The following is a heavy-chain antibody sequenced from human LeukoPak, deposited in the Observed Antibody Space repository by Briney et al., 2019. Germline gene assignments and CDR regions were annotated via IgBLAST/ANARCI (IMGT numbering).Heavy chain of an antibody. CDR2: IVVGSGNT. D-gene: IGHD5-24*01. CDR3: AAELRMGGYNSD. V-gene: IGHV1-58*01. Sequence: SVKVSCKASGFTFTSSAVQWVRQARGQRLEWIGWIVVGSGNTNYAQKFQERVTITRDMSTSTAYMELSSLRSEDTAVYYCAAELRMGGYNSDWGQGTLVTVSS. J-gene: IGHJ4*02. CDR1: GFTFTSSA.